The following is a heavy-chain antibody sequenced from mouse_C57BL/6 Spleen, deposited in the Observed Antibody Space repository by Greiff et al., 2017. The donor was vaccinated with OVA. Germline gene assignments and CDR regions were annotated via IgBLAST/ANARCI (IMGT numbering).Heavy chain of an antibody. J-gene: IGHJ4*01. CDR1: GYTFTDYY. V-gene: IGHV1-76*01. CDR3: ARDSSGYRDAMDY. Sequence: QVQLQQSGAELVRPGASVKLSCKASGYTFTDYYINWVKQRPGQGLEWIARIYPGSGNTYYNEKFKGKATLTAEKSSSTAYMQLSSLTSEDSAVYFCARDSSGYRDAMDYWGQGTSVTVSS. D-gene: IGHD3-2*02. CDR2: IYPGSGNT.